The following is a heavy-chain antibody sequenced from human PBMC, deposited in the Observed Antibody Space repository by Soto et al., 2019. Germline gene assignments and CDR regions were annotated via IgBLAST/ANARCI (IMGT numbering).Heavy chain of an antibody. J-gene: IGHJ5*02. CDR2: IYHGGST. D-gene: IGHD3-3*01. CDR1: GGSISSGAYS. V-gene: IGHV4-30-2*01. Sequence: PSETLSLTCAVSGGSISSGAYSWSWIRQPPGKGLEWIGYIYHGGSTYYNPSLKSRVTISVDRSKNQFSLKLSSVTAADTAVYYCAREILAWGGWFDPWGQGALVTVSS. CDR3: AREILAWGGWFDP.